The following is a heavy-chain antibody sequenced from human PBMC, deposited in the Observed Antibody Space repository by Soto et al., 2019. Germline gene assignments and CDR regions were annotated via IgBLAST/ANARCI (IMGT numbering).Heavy chain of an antibody. D-gene: IGHD3-10*01. CDR1: GFTLTSYS. CDR3: VRERGLSSFYGMDV. V-gene: IGHV3-21*06. Sequence: VESLRISCAASGFTLTSYSMNWVRQAPGKGVEWVSSISSSSSHIYYAYSVKGRFTIPRDNARNSVYLQMNSLRAEDTAVYYCVRERGLSSFYGMDVGGQGTTVTVSS. J-gene: IGHJ6*02. CDR2: ISSSSSHI.